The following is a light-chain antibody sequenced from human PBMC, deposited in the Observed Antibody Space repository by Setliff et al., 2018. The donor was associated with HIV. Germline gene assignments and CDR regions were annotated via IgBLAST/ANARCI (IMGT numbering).Light chain of an antibody. CDR3: SSYTGTSTYV. J-gene: IGLJ1*01. Sequence: QSALTQPASVSGSPGQAITISCTGNNSDIGTYDLVSWYQQHPGRAPKLTIFEVKRRPSGVSNRFSGSKSGNTASLTISGLQAEDEATYFCSSYTGTSTYVFGTGTKVTVL. CDR2: EVK. CDR1: NSDIGTYDL. V-gene: IGLV2-23*02.